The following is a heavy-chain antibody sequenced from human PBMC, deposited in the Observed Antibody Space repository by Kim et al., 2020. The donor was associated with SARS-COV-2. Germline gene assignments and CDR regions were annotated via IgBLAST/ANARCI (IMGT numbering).Heavy chain of an antibody. V-gene: IGHV4-31*02. Sequence: PSLKSRVTISVDTSKNQFSLKLSSVTAADTAVYYCATDSMYSSSWFDFDIWGQGTMVTVSS. CDR3: ATDSMYSSSWFDFDI. J-gene: IGHJ3*02. D-gene: IGHD6-13*01.